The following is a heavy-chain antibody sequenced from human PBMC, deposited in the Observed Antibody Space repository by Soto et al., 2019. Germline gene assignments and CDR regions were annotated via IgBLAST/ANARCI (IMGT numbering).Heavy chain of an antibody. CDR1: GYTFTRYQ. D-gene: IGHD6-19*01. V-gene: IGHV1-46*01. J-gene: IGHJ4*02. Sequence: QVQLVQSEAEVKKPGASVKVSCKASGYTFTRYQMHWVRQAPGQGLEWMGIINSSGGSTSYAQRFHDRVTMTRDTSTSTLYMELSSLRSEDTAVYYCARDQGWDRNFDYWGQGTLVTVSS. CDR2: INSSGGST. CDR3: ARDQGWDRNFDY.